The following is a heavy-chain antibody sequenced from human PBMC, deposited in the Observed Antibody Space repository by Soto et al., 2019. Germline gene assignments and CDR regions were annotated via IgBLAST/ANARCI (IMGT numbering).Heavy chain of an antibody. V-gene: IGHV4-34*01. CDR3: ARGHGRFAH. Sequence: SETLSLTCDVSGGSFTGYYWSWIRQPPGEGLEWIGEINHSGFTNYNPSLTGRVTISLDTSKSQFSLKLSSLTAADTAFYFCARGHGRFAHWGQGXLVTVSS. CDR1: GGSFTGYY. J-gene: IGHJ4*02. CDR2: INHSGFT.